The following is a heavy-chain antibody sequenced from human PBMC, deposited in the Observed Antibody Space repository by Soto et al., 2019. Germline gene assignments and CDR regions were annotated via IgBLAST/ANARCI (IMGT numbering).Heavy chain of an antibody. CDR2: TYYRSKWYN. D-gene: IGHD6-13*01. CDR3: AKDGWSSSRNWFDP. V-gene: IGHV6-1*01. J-gene: IGHJ5*02. CDR1: GDSVSSNSAA. Sequence: PSETLSLTCAISGDSVSSNSAAWNWIRQSPSRGLEWLGRTYYRSKWYNDYAVSVKSRITINPDTSKNQFSLQLNSVTPEDTAVYYCAKDGWSSSRNWFDPWGQGTLVTVSS.